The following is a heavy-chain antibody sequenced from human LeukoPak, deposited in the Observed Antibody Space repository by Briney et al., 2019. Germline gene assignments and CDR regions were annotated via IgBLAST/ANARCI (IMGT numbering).Heavy chain of an antibody. CDR2: IYTSGST. D-gene: IGHD3-10*01. J-gene: IGHJ4*02. CDR1: GGSISSGSYY. V-gene: IGHV4-61*02. CDR3: ARARAGNYYGSGSYYPPGY. Sequence: SQTLSLTCTVSGGSISSGSYYWSWIRQPAGKGLEWIGRIYTSGSTNYNPSLKSRVTISVDTSKNQFSLKLSSVTAADTAVYYCARARAGNYYGSGSYYPPGYWGQGTLVTVSS.